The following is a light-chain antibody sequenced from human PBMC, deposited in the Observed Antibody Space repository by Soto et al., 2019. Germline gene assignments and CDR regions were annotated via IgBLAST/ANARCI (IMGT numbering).Light chain of an antibody. CDR2: AVT. CDR1: SSNIGAGYD. CDR3: SSYTSSSTL. V-gene: IGLV1-40*01. Sequence: QSVLTQPPSVSGAPGQRVTISCTGSSSNIGAGYDVHWYQQLPGKAPKLMIYAVTDRPSGVSSRFSGSKSGNTASLTISGLQAEDEADYYCSSYTSSSTLFGTGTKVTVL. J-gene: IGLJ1*01.